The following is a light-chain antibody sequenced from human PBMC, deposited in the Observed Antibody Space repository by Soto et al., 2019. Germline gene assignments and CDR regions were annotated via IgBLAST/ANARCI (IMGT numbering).Light chain of an antibody. V-gene: IGKV1-33*01. CDR3: QQFDSVPCT. CDR2: DAS. CDR1: QDITNY. J-gene: IGKJ2*02. Sequence: IQMTQSPSSLSASVGDRVTITCQASQDITNYLIWYQQKPGKAPKVLIYDASSLGTGVSSRFSGSGSGTHFTLTISSLQPEDIAPYYCQQFDSVPCTFGQGTKLEIK.